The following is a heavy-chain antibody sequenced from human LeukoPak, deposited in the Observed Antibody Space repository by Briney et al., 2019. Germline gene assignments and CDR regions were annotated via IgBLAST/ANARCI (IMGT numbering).Heavy chain of an antibody. Sequence: SETLSLTCAVYGGSFSGYYWSWIRQPPGKGLEWIGEINHSGSTNYNPSLKSRVTISVDTSKNQFSLKLSSVTAADTAVYYCARSYYYGSGPPGDNWFDPWGQGTLVTVSS. CDR1: GGSFSGYY. CDR2: INHSGST. V-gene: IGHV4-34*01. CDR3: ARSYYYGSGPPGDNWFDP. D-gene: IGHD3-10*01. J-gene: IGHJ5*02.